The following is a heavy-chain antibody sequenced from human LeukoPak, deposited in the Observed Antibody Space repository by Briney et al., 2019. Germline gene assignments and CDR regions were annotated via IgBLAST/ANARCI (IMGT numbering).Heavy chain of an antibody. CDR2: ISWNSGSI. D-gene: IGHD6-13*01. V-gene: IGHV3-9*03. CDR3: AKDLAAAGTTAFDY. CDR1: GFTFDDYA. Sequence: GGSLRLSCAASGFTFDDYAMHWVRHAPGKGLEWVSGISWNSGSIGYADSVKGRFTISRDNAKNSLYLQMNSLRAEDMALYYCAKDLAAAGTTAFDYWGQGTLVTVSS. J-gene: IGHJ4*02.